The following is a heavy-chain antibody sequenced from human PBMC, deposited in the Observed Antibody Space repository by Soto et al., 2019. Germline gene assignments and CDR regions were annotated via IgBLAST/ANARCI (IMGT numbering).Heavy chain of an antibody. CDR1: GFMFSSAW. CDR3: VEGWNDF. CDR2: IKSKKDGGAR. V-gene: IGHV3-15*01. Sequence: EVQVVESGGDLVEPGGSLRLSCETSGFMFSSAWMSWVRQAPGKGLEWVARIKSKKDGGARDYAAPVNGRFSISRDDSKSTVYLQMNSLRAEDTALYYCVEGWNDFWGQRTLVTVSS. D-gene: IGHD1-1*01. J-gene: IGHJ4*02.